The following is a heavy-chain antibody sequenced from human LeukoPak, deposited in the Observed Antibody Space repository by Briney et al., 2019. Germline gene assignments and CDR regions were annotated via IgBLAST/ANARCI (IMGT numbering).Heavy chain of an antibody. J-gene: IGHJ4*02. CDR1: GFTFSSYG. V-gene: IGHV3-30*18. CDR3: AKSVLRFLEWLS. Sequence: GGSLRLSCAASGFTFSSYGMHWVRQAPGKGLEWVAVISYDGSNKYYADSVKGRFTISRDNSKNTLYLQMNSLRAEDTAVYYCAKSVLRFLEWLSWGQGTLVTVSS. D-gene: IGHD3-3*01. CDR2: ISYDGSNK.